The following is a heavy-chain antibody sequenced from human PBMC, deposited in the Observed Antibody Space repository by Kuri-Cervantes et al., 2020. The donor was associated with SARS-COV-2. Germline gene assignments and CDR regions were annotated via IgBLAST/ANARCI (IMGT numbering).Heavy chain of an antibody. J-gene: IGHJ4*02. Sequence: SETLSLTCTVSGGSISSYYWSWIRQPPGKGLEWIGSIYYSGSTYYNPSLKSRVTISVDTSKNQFSLKLSSVTAADTAVYYCARDGGGSYGLDYWGQGTLVTVSS. CDR3: ARDGGGSYGLDY. CDR2: IYYSGST. V-gene: IGHV4-59*05. CDR1: GGSISSYY. D-gene: IGHD1-26*01.